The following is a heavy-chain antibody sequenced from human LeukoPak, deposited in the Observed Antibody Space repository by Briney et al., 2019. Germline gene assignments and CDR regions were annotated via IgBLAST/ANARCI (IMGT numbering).Heavy chain of an antibody. CDR2: TYYRSQWFD. D-gene: IGHD1-26*01. J-gene: IGHJ4*02. CDR3: VRIRGLGLFDY. Sequence: SQTLSLTCAISGDSVSNNRASWGWIRQSPPRGLEWLGRTYYRSQWFDDYAPSLRSRITINPDTSKNQFSLQLTSVTPEDTAVYYCVRIRGLGLFDYWGQGTLVTVSS. CDR1: GDSVSNNRAS. V-gene: IGHV6-1*01.